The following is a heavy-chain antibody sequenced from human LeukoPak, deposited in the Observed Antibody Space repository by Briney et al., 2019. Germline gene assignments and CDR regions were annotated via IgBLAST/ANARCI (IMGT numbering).Heavy chain of an antibody. V-gene: IGHV3-30*18. CDR3: AKDLSEDYYYYMDV. CDR1: GFTFSSYG. CDR2: ISYDGSNK. Sequence: GGSLRLSCAASGFTFSSYGMHWVRQAPGKGLEWVAVISYDGSNKYYADSVKGRFTISRDNSKNTLYLQMNSLRAEDTAVYYCAKDLSEDYYYYMDVWGKGTTVTVSS. J-gene: IGHJ6*03.